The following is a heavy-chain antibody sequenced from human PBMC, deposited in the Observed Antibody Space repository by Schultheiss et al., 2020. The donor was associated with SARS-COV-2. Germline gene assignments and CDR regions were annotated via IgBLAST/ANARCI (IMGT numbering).Heavy chain of an antibody. D-gene: IGHD6-19*01. CDR1: GYTFTSYG. J-gene: IGHJ4*02. V-gene: IGHV1-18*04. CDR2: ISAYNGNT. CDR3: ARGQDLYSSGWYHFDY. Sequence: ASVKVSCKASGYTFTSYGISWVRQAPGQGLEWMGWISAYNGNTNYAQKLQGRVTMTTDTSTSTAYMELRSLRSEDTAVYYCARGQDLYSSGWYHFDYWGQGTLVTVSS.